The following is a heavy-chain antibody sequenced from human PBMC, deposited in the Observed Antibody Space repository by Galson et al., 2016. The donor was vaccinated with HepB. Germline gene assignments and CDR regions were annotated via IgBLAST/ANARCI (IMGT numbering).Heavy chain of an antibody. CDR2: MWYDGDNK. CDR1: GFAFGNYG. D-gene: IGHD3-3*01. J-gene: IGHJ6*03. Sequence: SLRLSCAASGFAFGNYGMHWVRQAPGKGLEWVAVMWYDGDNKYFADSVQGRFTISRDNSKNTLYLEMSSLRAEDTAVYYCARDFYAFWSGYYYYYMDVWGKGTTVTVSS. V-gene: IGHV3-33*01. CDR3: ARDFYAFWSGYYYYYMDV.